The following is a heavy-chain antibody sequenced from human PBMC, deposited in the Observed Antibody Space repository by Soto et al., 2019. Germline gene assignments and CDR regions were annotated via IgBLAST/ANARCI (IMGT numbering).Heavy chain of an antibody. J-gene: IGHJ4*02. CDR2: ISYDGNFR. CDR3: AGLYTAWLQYILCY. D-gene: IGHD2-21*01. Sequence: QVQLVESGGGVVQPGRSLRLSCAASGFTFSDYAMHWVRQAPGKGLEWVAVISYDGNFRYLADSVKGRFTISRDNSKNTLYLHMNTLSAEDTSISCCAGLYTAWLQYILCYWGQGTQLTVSS. V-gene: IGHV3-30-3*01. CDR1: GFTFSDYA.